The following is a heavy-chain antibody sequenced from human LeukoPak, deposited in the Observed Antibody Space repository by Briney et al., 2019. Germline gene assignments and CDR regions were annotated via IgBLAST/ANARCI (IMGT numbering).Heavy chain of an antibody. CDR3: AREEEVGATSVAFDI. V-gene: IGHV1-18*01. Sequence: GASVKVSCKASGYTFTSYGISWVRQAPGQGLEWMGWISAYNGNTNYAQKLQGRVTMTTDTSTSTAYMELRSLRSGDTAVYYCAREEEVGATSVAFDIWGQGTMVTVSS. D-gene: IGHD1-26*01. J-gene: IGHJ3*02. CDR1: GYTFTSYG. CDR2: ISAYNGNT.